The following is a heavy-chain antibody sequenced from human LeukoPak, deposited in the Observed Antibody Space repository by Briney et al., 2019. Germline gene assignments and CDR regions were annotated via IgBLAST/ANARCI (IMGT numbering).Heavy chain of an antibody. V-gene: IGHV3-48*03. CDR1: GFTFSSYE. CDR3: AKGRGYSVYDFFDY. D-gene: IGHD5/OR15-5a*01. J-gene: IGHJ4*02. Sequence: GGSLRLSCAASGFTFSSYEMNWVRQAPGKGLERVPYISSSGSTIYYADSVKGRFTISRDNAKYSLYLQMNSLRAEDTALYYCAKGRGYSVYDFFDYWGQGTLVTVSS. CDR2: ISSSGSTI.